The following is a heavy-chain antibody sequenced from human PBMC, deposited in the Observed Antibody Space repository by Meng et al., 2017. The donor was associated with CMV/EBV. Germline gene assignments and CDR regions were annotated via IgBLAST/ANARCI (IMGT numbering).Heavy chain of an antibody. CDR1: GGSFSGYY. CDR3: ARLSRWLRMGYGMDV. J-gene: IGHJ6*02. V-gene: IGHV4-34*01. D-gene: IGHD5-12*01. Sequence: SETLSLTCAVYGGSFSGYYWSWIRQPPGKGLEWIGGINHSGSTNYNPSLKSRVTISVDTSKNQFSLKLSSVTAADTAVYYCARLSRWLRMGYGMDVWGQGTTVTVS. CDR2: INHSGST.